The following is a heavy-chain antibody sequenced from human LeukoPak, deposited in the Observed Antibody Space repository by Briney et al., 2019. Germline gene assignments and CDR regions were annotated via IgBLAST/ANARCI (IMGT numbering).Heavy chain of an antibody. D-gene: IGHD3-10*01. CDR3: ARAPSDRITMVRGAKKNWFDP. CDR2: IYYSGST. Sequence: SETLSLTCTVSGGSIGSSSYYWGWLRQPPGKGLEWIGSIYYSGSTYYNPSLKSRVTISVDTSKNQFSLKLSSVTAADTAVYYCARAPSDRITMVRGAKKNWFDPWGQGTLVTVSS. J-gene: IGHJ5*02. V-gene: IGHV4-39*07. CDR1: GGSIGSSSYY.